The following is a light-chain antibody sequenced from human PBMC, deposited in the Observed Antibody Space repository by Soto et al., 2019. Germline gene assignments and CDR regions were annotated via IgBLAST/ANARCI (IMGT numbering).Light chain of an antibody. V-gene: IGKV3-20*01. CDR3: QQHGSSPPT. Sequence: EIVLTQSPGTLSLSPGERATLSCRASQTVLNNYLTWYQQKPGQAPRRLIFGASIRATGIPDRFSGSGSGTDFTLTISRLEPEDFAVYYCQQHGSSPPTFGQGTKVDIK. J-gene: IGKJ1*01. CDR2: GAS. CDR1: QTVLNNY.